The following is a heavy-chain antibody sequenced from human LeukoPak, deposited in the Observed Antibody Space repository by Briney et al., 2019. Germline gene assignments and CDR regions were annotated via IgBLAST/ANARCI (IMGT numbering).Heavy chain of an antibody. D-gene: IGHD3-16*01. CDR1: GYTFTGYY. CDR3: ARASMITFGGPREDAFDI. V-gene: IGHV1-2*02. J-gene: IGHJ3*02. CDR2: INPNSGGT. Sequence: ASVKVSCKASGYTFTGYYMHWVRQAPGQGLEWMGWINPNSGGTNYAQKFQGRVTMTRDTSISTAYMELSRLRSDDTAVYYCARASMITFGGPREDAFDIWGQGTMVTVSS.